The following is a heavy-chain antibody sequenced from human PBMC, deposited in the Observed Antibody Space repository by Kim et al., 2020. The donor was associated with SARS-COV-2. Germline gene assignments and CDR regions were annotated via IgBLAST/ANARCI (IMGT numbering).Heavy chain of an antibody. CDR3: ARVSRDGYKYFDS. Sequence: GGSLRLSCAASGFTFTDYYMTWIRQAPGKGLDWISYISTSGSYTNYAGSVEGRFTISRDNAQNSVFLQMNNLSAEDTALYYCARVSRDGYKYFDSWGQGTLVTVSS. D-gene: IGHD5-12*01. V-gene: IGHV3-11*05. CDR1: GFTFTDYY. CDR2: ISTSGSYT. J-gene: IGHJ4*02.